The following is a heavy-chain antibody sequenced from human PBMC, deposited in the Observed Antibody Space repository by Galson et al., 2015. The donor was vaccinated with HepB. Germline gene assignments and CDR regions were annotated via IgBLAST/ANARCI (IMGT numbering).Heavy chain of an antibody. J-gene: IGHJ6*02. CDR2: ISYDGSNK. CDR3: ARVAVMAGTGMGFSPSYYYYGMDV. D-gene: IGHD6-19*01. Sequence: SLRLSCAASGFTFSSYAMHWVRQAPGKGLEWVAVISYDGSNKYYADSVKGRFTISRDNSKNTLYLQMNSLRAEDTAVYYCARVAVMAGTGMGFSPSYYYYGMDVWGQGTTVTVSS. CDR1: GFTFSSYA. V-gene: IGHV3-30-3*01.